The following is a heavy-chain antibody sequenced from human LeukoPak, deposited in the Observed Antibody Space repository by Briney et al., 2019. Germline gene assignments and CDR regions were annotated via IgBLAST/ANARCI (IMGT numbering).Heavy chain of an antibody. CDR3: TTDRTYYDFWSGYFPPFDY. J-gene: IGHJ4*02. Sequence: GGSLRLSCAASGFTFSNAWMNWVRQAPGKGLEWVGRIKSKTDGGTTDYAAPVKGRFTISRDDSKNTLYLQMNSLKTEDTAVYYCTTDRTYYDFWSGYFPPFDYWGQGTLVTVSS. CDR1: GFTFSNAW. CDR2: IKSKTDGGTT. V-gene: IGHV3-15*07. D-gene: IGHD3-3*01.